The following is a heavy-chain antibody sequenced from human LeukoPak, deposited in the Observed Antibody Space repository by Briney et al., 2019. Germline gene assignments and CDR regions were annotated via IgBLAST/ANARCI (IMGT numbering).Heavy chain of an antibody. D-gene: IGHD2-2*01. J-gene: IGHJ3*02. Sequence: SETLSLTCAVYGGSFSGYYWSWIRQPPGKGLEWIGEINHSGSTNYNPSLKSRVTISVDTSNNQFSLRLGSVTAADTAIYHCARHCCSAPSKRVFDIRGQGTMVTVSS. V-gene: IGHV4-34*01. CDR1: GGSFSGYY. CDR2: INHSGST. CDR3: ARHCCSAPSKRVFDI.